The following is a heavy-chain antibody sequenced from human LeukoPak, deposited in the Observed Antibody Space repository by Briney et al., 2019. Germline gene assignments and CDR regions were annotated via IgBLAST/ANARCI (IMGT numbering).Heavy chain of an antibody. CDR2: ISYDGSNK. D-gene: IGHD3-3*01. J-gene: IGHJ4*02. Sequence: GRSLRLSCAASGFTFSSYGMHWVRQAPGKGLEWVAVISYDGSNKYYADSVKGRFTISRDNSKNTLYLQMNSLRAEDTAVYYCARAAYDFWSGYYVRWGQGTLVTVSS. V-gene: IGHV3-30*03. CDR1: GFTFSSYG. CDR3: ARAAYDFWSGYYVR.